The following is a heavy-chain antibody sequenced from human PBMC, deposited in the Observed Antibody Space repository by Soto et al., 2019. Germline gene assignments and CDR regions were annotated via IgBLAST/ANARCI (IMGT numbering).Heavy chain of an antibody. J-gene: IGHJ4*02. CDR3: ARHRSITMIDHFDY. CDR2: ISAYNGNT. D-gene: IGHD3-22*01. V-gene: IGHV1-18*01. Sequence: ASVKVSCKASGYTFTSYGISWVRQAPGQGLEWMGWISAYNGNTNYAQKLQGRVTMTTDTSTSTAYMELRSLRSDDTAVYYCARHRSITMIDHFDYWGQGTLVTVSS. CDR1: GYTFTSYG.